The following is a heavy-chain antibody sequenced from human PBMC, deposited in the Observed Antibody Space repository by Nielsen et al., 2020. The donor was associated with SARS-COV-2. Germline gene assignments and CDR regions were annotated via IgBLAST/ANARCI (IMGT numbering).Heavy chain of an antibody. CDR2: INHSGST. CDR3: AKAGATVTTD. CDR1: GGSFSGYY. V-gene: IGHV4-34*01. J-gene: IGHJ4*02. D-gene: IGHD4-17*01. Sequence: SETLSLTCAVYGGSFSGYYWSWIRQPPGKGLEWIGEINHSGSTNYNPSLKSRVTISVDTSKNQFSLKLSSVTAADTAVYYCAKAGATVTTDWGQGTLVTVSS.